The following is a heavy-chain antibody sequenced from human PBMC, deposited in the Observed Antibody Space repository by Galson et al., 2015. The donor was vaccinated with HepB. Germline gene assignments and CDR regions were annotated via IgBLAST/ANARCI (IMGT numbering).Heavy chain of an antibody. D-gene: IGHD5-12*01. J-gene: IGHJ2*01. CDR3: ARGGYDYVWYFDL. Sequence: SLRLSCAASGFTVSSNYMSWVRQTPGKGLEWVSVIYSGGNTYHADSVKGQFTLSRDNSKNTLYLQMNSLRAEDTAIYYCARGGYDYVWYFDLWGRGTLVTVSS. CDR1: GFTVSSNY. V-gene: IGHV3-53*01. CDR2: IYSGGNT.